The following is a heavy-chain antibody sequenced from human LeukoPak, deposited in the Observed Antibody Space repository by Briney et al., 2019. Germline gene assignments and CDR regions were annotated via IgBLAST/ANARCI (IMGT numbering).Heavy chain of an antibody. CDR2: IWYDAGNK. CDR1: GFTFSSYD. D-gene: IGHD1-1*01. CDR3: VRREVGTFDY. J-gene: IGHJ4*02. Sequence: PGRSLRLSWAASGFTFSSYDMYWVRQAPGKGLEWVAAIWYDAGNKYYADSVKGRFTISRDNSKSTLFLQMNSLRAEDTAVYYCVRREVGTFDYWGQGTLVTVSS. V-gene: IGHV3-33*01.